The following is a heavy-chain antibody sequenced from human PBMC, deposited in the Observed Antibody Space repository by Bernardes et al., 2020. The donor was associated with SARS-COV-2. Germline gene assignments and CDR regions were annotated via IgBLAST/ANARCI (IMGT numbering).Heavy chain of an antibody. Sequence: SQSLSPTCAFYGGSFRGSYWSWIRQPPGKGLEWIGEINHSGSTNYNPSLKSRVTISVDTSKNQFSLKLSSVTAADTAVYYCARAIVVVPAAMRPRSYYYMDVWGKGTTVTVSS. CDR2: INHSGST. J-gene: IGHJ6*03. CDR1: GGSFRGSY. CDR3: ARAIVVVPAAMRPRSYYYMDV. D-gene: IGHD2-2*01. V-gene: IGHV4-34*01.